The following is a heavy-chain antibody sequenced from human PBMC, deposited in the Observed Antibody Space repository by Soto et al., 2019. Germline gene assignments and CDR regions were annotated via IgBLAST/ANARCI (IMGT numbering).Heavy chain of an antibody. CDR1: RFPYNCYP. CDR3: AKPKRTAAPDAFDI. J-gene: IGHJ3*02. D-gene: IGHD6-13*01. V-gene: IGHV3-23*01. Sequence: GGSKRLTCAASRFPYNCYPLSWISPNTGKGLEWVSPISGSGGSTYYADSVKGRFTISRDNSKNTLYLQMNSLRAEDTAVYYCAKPKRTAAPDAFDIWGQGTMVTVSS. CDR2: ISGSGGST.